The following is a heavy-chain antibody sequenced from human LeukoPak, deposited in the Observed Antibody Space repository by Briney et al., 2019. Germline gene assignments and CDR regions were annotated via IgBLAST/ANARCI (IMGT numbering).Heavy chain of an antibody. CDR1: GFTFSNFA. CDR3: AKTRPLDSSSWSHGDY. J-gene: IGHJ4*02. CDR2: ISYDGSNK. D-gene: IGHD6-13*01. V-gene: IGHV3-30-3*02. Sequence: QSGGSLRLSCAASGFTFSNFAMHWVRQAPGKGLEWVAVISYDGSNKYYADSVKGRFTISRDNSKNTLYLQMNSLRAEDTAVYYCAKTRPLDSSSWSHGDYWGQGTLVTVSS.